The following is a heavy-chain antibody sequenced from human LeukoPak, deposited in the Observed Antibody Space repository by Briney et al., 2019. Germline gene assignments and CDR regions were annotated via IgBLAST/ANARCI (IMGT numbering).Heavy chain of an antibody. Sequence: GRSLRLSCAASGSTFSSYAMHWVRQAPGKGLEWVAVISYDGSNKYYADSVKGRFTISRDNSKNTLYLQMNSLRAEDTAVYYCARGSPDYWGQGTLVTVSS. CDR3: ARGSPDY. V-gene: IGHV3-30-3*01. CDR2: ISYDGSNK. J-gene: IGHJ4*02. CDR1: GSTFSSYA. D-gene: IGHD1-26*01.